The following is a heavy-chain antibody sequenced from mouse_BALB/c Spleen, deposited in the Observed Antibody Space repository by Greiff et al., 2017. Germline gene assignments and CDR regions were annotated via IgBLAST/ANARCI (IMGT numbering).Heavy chain of an antibody. CDR3: ARRGVYDYDERGYAMDY. CDR1: GFNIKDTY. J-gene: IGHJ4*01. D-gene: IGHD2-4*01. Sequence: VQLKESGAELVKPGASVKLSCTASGFNIKDTYMHWVKQRPEQGLEWIGRIDPANGNTKYDPKFQGKATITADTSSNTAYLQLSSLTSEDTAVYYCARRGVYDYDERGYAMDYWGQGTSVTVSS. CDR2: IDPANGNT. V-gene: IGHV14-3*02.